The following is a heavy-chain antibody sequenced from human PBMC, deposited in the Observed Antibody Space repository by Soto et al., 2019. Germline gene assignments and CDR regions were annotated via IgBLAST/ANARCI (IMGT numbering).Heavy chain of an antibody. CDR3: AKGGGSARDFDY. CDR2: TSYDGNNK. Sequence: PGGSLRLACTCSVFTFVNYGMHWVRQAPGKGLEWVASTSYDGNNKYYADSLKGRFTISRDNSKKMVYLQMTSLGPEDTAVYYCAKGGGSARDFDYWGQGALVTVSS. CDR1: VFTFVNYG. D-gene: IGHD1-26*01. J-gene: IGHJ4*02. V-gene: IGHV3-30*18.